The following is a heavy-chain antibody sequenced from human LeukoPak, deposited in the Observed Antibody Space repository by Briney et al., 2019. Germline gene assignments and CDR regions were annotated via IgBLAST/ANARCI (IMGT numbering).Heavy chain of an antibody. CDR3: ARVRQHLPYYYYGMDV. J-gene: IGHJ6*02. V-gene: IGHV4-61*02. CDR2: IYTSGST. D-gene: IGHD6-13*01. CDR1: GGSISSGSYY. Sequence: SQTLSLTCTVSGGSISSGSYYWSWIRQPAGKGLEWIGRIYTSGSTNYNPSLKSRVTISVDTSKNQFSPKLSSVTAADTSVYYCARVRQHLPYYYYGMDVWGQGTTVTVSS.